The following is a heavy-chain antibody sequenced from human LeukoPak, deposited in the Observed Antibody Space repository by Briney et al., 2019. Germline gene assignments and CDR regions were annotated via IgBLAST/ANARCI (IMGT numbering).Heavy chain of an antibody. CDR3: ARAVVTKGYYFDY. CDR2: ISGSSSYI. J-gene: IGHJ4*02. CDR1: GFTFSTYN. Sequence: GGSLRLSCAASGFTFSTYNMNWVRQAPGKGLEWVSSISGSSSYIYYADSVKGRFSISRDNAKNSLYLQMNSLRAEDTAVYYCARAVVTKGYYFDYWGQGTLVTVSS. V-gene: IGHV3-21*01. D-gene: IGHD3-22*01.